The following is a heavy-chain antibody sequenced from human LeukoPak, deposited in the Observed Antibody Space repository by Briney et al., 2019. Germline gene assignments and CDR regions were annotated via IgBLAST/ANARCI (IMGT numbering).Heavy chain of an antibody. CDR3: ARDRRRRSSSGLYYFDY. J-gene: IGHJ4*02. D-gene: IGHD3-22*01. Sequence: GGSLRLSCAASGFTFSSYAMHWVRQAPGKGLEWVSYISSSSSHTNYADSVKGRFTISRDNAKNSLYLQMNSLRAEDTAVYYCARDRRRRSSSGLYYFDYWGQGTLVTVSS. CDR1: GFTFSSYA. V-gene: IGHV3-21*05. CDR2: ISSSSSHT.